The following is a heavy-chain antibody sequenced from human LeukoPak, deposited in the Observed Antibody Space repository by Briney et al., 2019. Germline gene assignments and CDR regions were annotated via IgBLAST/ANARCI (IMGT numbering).Heavy chain of an antibody. Sequence: LRLSCAASGFTFSDYYMSWIRQPPGKGLEWIGEINHSGSTNYNPSLKSRVTISVDTSKNQFSLKLSSVTAADTAVYYCARGKMANAFDIWGQGTMVTVSS. CDR1: GFTFSDYY. V-gene: IGHV4-34*01. CDR3: ARGKMANAFDI. J-gene: IGHJ3*02. D-gene: IGHD5-24*01. CDR2: INHSGST.